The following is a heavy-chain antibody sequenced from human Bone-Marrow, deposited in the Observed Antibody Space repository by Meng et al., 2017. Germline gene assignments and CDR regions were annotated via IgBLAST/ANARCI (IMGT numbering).Heavy chain of an antibody. CDR1: GFTFDDNA. J-gene: IGHJ4*02. D-gene: IGHD3-16*02. V-gene: IGHV3-9*01. Sequence: GGSLRLSCAASGFTFDDNAMHWVRQAPGKGLEWVSGISWNSGSIGYADSVKGRFTISRDNAKNSLYLQMNSLRAEDTALYYCAKAPFTFGGVIGLFDYWGQGTLVTVSS. CDR3: AKAPFTFGGVIGLFDY. CDR2: ISWNSGSI.